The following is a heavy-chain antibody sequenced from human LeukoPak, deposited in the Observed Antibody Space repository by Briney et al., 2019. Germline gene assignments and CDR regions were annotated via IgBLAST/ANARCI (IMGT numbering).Heavy chain of an antibody. Sequence: GGSLRLSCAASGFTFSNAWMSWVCQAPGKGLEWVSSISSSSSYIYYADSVKGRFTISRDNSKNTLYLQMNSLRAEDTAVYCCAKDESPRIAADNYWGQGTLVTVSS. CDR3: AKDESPRIAADNY. J-gene: IGHJ4*02. V-gene: IGHV3-21*04. D-gene: IGHD6-25*01. CDR1: GFTFSNAW. CDR2: ISSSSSYI.